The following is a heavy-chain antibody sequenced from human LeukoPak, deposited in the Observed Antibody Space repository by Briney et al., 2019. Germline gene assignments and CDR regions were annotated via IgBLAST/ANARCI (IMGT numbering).Heavy chain of an antibody. CDR3: ARVLNSSGWYSDPYYFDY. CDR2: INHSGST. D-gene: IGHD6-19*01. Sequence: SETLSLTCAVYGGSFSGYYWSWIRQPPGKGLEWIGEINHSGSTNYNPSLKSRVTISVDTSKNQFSLKLSSVTAADTAVYYCARVLNSSGWYSDPYYFDYWGQGTLVTVSS. J-gene: IGHJ4*02. V-gene: IGHV4-34*01. CDR1: GGSFSGYY.